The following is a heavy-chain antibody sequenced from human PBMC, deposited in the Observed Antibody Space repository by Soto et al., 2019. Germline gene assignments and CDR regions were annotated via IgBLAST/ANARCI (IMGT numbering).Heavy chain of an antibody. CDR2: ISGNGGTA. J-gene: IGHJ4*02. Sequence: EVQLLESGGGLVQPGGSLRLSCAVSGFTFSVYGITWVRQGPGKGLEWVSLISGNGGTAYYADSVEGRFTISRDNSKNTLYLQMNSLRAEDTAVYYCAKNPEEIVPGGADYWGQGTLVTVSS. D-gene: IGHD2-15*01. CDR3: AKNPEEIVPGGADY. V-gene: IGHV3-23*01. CDR1: GFTFSVYG.